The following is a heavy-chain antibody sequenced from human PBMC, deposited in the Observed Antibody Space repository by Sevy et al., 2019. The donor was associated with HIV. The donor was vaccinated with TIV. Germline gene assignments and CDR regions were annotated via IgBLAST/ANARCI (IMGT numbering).Heavy chain of an antibody. V-gene: IGHV3-23*01. J-gene: IGHJ4*02. CDR1: GFTFSRYA. Sequence: GGSLRLSCAASGFTFSRYAMSWVRQAPGKGLQWVSSISGSGDGRNYAYSVKGRFTISRDNSKNTLYLQMSSLRAEDTAIYYCAKDRGSDYGDYFRNYWGQGTLVTVSS. CDR2: ISGSGDGR. D-gene: IGHD4-17*01. CDR3: AKDRGSDYGDYFRNY.